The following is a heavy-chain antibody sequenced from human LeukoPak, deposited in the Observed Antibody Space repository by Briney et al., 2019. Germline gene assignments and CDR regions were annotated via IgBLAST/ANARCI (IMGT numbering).Heavy chain of an antibody. D-gene: IGHD2/OR15-2a*01. J-gene: IGHJ6*04. CDR2: IWYDGSNK. CDR1: GVTFSSYG. Sequence: GGSLRLSCAASGVTFSSYGMHWVRQAPGKGLEWVAVIWYDGSNKYYADSVKGRFTISRDNSKNTLYLQMTSLRAEDTAVYYWARDVPIDPDSGMGVGGKGPTVTFS. V-gene: IGHV3-33*01. CDR3: ARDVPIDPDSGMGV.